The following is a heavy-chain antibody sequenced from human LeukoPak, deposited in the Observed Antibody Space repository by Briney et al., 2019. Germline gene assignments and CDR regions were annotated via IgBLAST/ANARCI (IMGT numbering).Heavy chain of an antibody. CDR3: ARGYCSSTSCSQREYFQH. V-gene: IGHV1-2*02. CDR1: GYTFTGYY. CDR2: INPNSGGT. J-gene: IGHJ1*01. D-gene: IGHD2-2*01. Sequence: GASVKVSCKASGYTFTGYYMHWVRQAPGQGLEWMGWINPNSGGTNYAQKFQGRVTMTRDTSISTAYMELSRLRSDDTAVYYCARGYCSSTSCSQREYFQHWGQGTLVTVSS.